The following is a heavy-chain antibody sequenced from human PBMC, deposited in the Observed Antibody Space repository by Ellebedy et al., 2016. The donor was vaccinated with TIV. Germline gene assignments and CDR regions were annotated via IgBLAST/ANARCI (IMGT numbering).Heavy chain of an antibody. V-gene: IGHV3-11*03. D-gene: IGHD1-1*01. CDR3: ARYGNLGY. J-gene: IGHJ4*02. CDR2: IGSVNSHT. CDR1: GFTFSDYY. Sequence: GESLKISCAASGFTFSDYYMNWIRQAPGKGLEWVSYIGSVNSHTNYADSVKGRFTVSRDNAKNSLYLQMNSLRAEDTAVYYCARYGNLGYWGQGTLVTVSS.